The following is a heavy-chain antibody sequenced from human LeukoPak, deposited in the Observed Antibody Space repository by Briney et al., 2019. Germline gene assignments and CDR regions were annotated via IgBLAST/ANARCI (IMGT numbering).Heavy chain of an antibody. V-gene: IGHV4-59*08. CDR1: GGSISSYY. CDR3: ARHSQWLAIFDY. J-gene: IGHJ4*02. D-gene: IGHD6-19*01. CDR2: IYYSGST. Sequence: PSETLSLTCTVSGGSISSYYWSWIRQPPGKGLEWIGYIYYSGSTNYNPSLKSRVTISVDTSKNQFSPKLSSVTAADTAVYYCARHSQWLAIFDYWGQGTLVTVSS.